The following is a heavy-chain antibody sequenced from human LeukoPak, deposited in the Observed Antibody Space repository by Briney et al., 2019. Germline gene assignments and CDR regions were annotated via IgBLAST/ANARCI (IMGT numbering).Heavy chain of an antibody. CDR2: ISAYNGNT. D-gene: IGHD2-15*01. V-gene: IGHV1-18*01. CDR3: ARGAPYCSGGSCYSDYYYYGMDV. CDR1: GYTFTSYG. J-gene: IGHJ6*02. Sequence: ASVKVSCKASGYTFTSYGISWVRRAPAQALEWLGWISAYNGNTNYAQKLQGRVTMTTDTSTSTAYMELRSLRSDDTAVYYCARGAPYCSGGSCYSDYYYYGMDVWGQGTTVAVSS.